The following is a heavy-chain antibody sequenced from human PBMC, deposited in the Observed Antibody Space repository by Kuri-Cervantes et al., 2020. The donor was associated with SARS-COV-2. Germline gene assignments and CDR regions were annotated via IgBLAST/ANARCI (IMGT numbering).Heavy chain of an antibody. CDR1: GFTFSSYA. CDR2: ISYDGSNK. Sequence: GGSLRLSCAASGFTFSSYAMHWVRQAPGKGLEWVAVISYDGSNKYYADSVKGRFTISRDNSKNTLYLQMNNLRAEHTAVYYCARDQDDFWSGYRLTFDYWGQGTLVTVSS. D-gene: IGHD3-3*01. V-gene: IGHV3-30-3*01. J-gene: IGHJ4*02. CDR3: ARDQDDFWSGYRLTFDY.